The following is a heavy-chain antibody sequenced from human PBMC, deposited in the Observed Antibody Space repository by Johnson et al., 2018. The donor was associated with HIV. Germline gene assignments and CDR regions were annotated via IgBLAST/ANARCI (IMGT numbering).Heavy chain of an antibody. CDR3: ARGGDYGDWSGAFDI. CDR2: VSSSGSSR. V-gene: IGHV3-11*01. J-gene: IGHJ3*02. CDR1: GFTFRDYY. D-gene: IGHD4-17*01. Sequence: QVQLVESGGGLVQPGGSLRLSCAASGFTFRDYYMSWIRQAPGKGLEWVSYVSSSGSSRYYANSVKGRFTISRDNYKNTLYLQMGSLRAEDTALYYCARGGDYGDWSGAFDIWGQGTMVTVSS.